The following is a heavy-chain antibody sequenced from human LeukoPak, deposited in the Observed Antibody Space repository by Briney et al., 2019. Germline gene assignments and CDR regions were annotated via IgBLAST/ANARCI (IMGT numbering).Heavy chain of an antibody. CDR3: ARDGSPNYGYYAFFDN. D-gene: IGHD1-26*01. V-gene: IGHV3-13*01. Sequence: GGSLRLSCAASGFTVSTVDMHWVRHVPGKGLEYVSHIGPADDTHYSDSVRGRFTISRDNAKNSLILQTSSLTVADTGIYYCARDGSPNYGYYAFFDNWGQGTLVTVSS. CDR1: GFTVSTVD. CDR2: IGPADDT. J-gene: IGHJ4*02.